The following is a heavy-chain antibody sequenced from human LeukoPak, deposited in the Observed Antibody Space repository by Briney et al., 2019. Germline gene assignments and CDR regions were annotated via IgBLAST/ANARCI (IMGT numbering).Heavy chain of an antibody. CDR1: GFTFNDYY. CDR3: ARAPLGVVTAYFDY. J-gene: IGHJ4*02. Sequence: GGSLRLSCAVSGFTFNDYYMSWIRQAPGKGLEWVSFISGSSSDTNYADSVKGRFTISRDNAKNSLYLQMNSLRAEDTAVYYCARAPLGVVTAYFDYWGQGTLVTVSS. CDR2: ISGSSSDT. D-gene: IGHD2-21*02. V-gene: IGHV3-11*06.